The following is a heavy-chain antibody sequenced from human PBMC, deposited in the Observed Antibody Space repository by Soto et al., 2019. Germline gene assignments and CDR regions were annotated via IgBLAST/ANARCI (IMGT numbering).Heavy chain of an antibody. J-gene: IGHJ6*02. D-gene: IGHD6-13*01. CDR2: IYYSGST. CDR1: GGSISSYY. V-gene: IGHV4-59*01. CDR3: ARVTAAGPYYYYGMDV. Sequence: QVQLQESGPGLVKPSETLSLTCTVSGGSISSYYWSWIRQPPGKGLEWIGYIYYSGSTNYNPSLKSRVTISVDTSKNQFSLKLSSVTAADTAVYYCARVTAAGPYYYYGMDVWGQGTTVTVSS.